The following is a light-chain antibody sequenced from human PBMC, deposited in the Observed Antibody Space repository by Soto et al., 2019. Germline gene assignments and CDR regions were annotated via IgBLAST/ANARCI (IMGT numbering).Light chain of an antibody. Sequence: QSVLTQPPSVSAAPGQKVSISCSGSSSNVGKNLVSWYQHVPGKAPKLLIYTNNQRPSGVPDRFSGSKSATSASLAIGGLRSEDEADYYCAAWDDSLSGWVFGGGTKLTVL. CDR2: TNN. V-gene: IGLV1-47*01. J-gene: IGLJ3*02. CDR3: AAWDDSLSGWV. CDR1: SSNVGKNL.